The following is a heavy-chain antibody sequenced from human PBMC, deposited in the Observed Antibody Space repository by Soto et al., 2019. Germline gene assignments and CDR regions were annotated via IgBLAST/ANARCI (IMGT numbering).Heavy chain of an antibody. D-gene: IGHD3-22*01. CDR1: GYTFTSYG. J-gene: IGHJ4*02. V-gene: IGHV1-18*01. CDR3: ARAPRDYYDSSGYYLDFDY. CDR2: ISAYKGNT. Sequence: ASVKVSCKASGYTFTSYGISWVRQAPGQGLEWMGWISAYKGNTNYAQKLQGRGTKTTDTSTSTAYMELRSLRSDDTAVYYCARAPRDYYDSSGYYLDFDYWGQGTLVTVSS.